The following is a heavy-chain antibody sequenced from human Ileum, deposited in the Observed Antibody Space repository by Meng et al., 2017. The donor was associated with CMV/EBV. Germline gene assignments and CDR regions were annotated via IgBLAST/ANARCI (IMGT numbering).Heavy chain of an antibody. Sequence: GESLKISCAASGFTVSSNYMSWVRQAPGKGLEWVSVIYSGGSTYYADSVKGRFTISRDNSKNTLYLQMNSLRAEDTAVYYCARDEWELGRNWFDPWGQGTLVTVSS. CDR3: ARDEWELGRNWFDP. CDR2: IYSGGST. CDR1: GFTVSSNY. J-gene: IGHJ5*02. V-gene: IGHV3-66*02. D-gene: IGHD1-26*01.